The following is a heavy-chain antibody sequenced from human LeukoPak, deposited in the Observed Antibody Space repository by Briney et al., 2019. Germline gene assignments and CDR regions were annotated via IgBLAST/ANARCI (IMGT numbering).Heavy chain of an antibody. D-gene: IGHD1-26*01. CDR1: GGSISSGDYY. Sequence: SQTLSLTCTVSGGSISSGDYYWSWIRQPPGKGLEWIGYIYYSGSTCYNPSLKSRVTISVDTSKKQFSLKLSSVTAADTAVYYCARQGGYPNPGDAFDIWGQGTMVTVSS. J-gene: IGHJ3*02. CDR2: IYYSGST. V-gene: IGHV4-30-4*01. CDR3: ARQGGYPNPGDAFDI.